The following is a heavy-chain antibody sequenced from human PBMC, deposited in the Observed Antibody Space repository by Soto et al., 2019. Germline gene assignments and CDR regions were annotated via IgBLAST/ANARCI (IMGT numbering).Heavy chain of an antibody. D-gene: IGHD3-10*01. CDR2: IYYSGST. CDR1: GGSISSGGYY. CDR3: ARVDRVRGVMGYDAFDI. J-gene: IGHJ3*02. Sequence: QVQLQESGPGLVKPSQTLPLTCTVSGGSISSGGYYWSWIRQHPGKGLEWIGYIYYSGSTYYNPSLKSRVTISVDTSKNQFSLKLSSVTAADTAVYYCARVDRVRGVMGYDAFDIWGQGTMVTVSS. V-gene: IGHV4-31*03.